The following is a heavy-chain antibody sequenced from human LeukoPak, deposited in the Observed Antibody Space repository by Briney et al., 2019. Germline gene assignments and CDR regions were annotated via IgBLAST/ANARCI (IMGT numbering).Heavy chain of an antibody. J-gene: IGHJ6*03. Sequence: PGGSLRPSCAASGFTFSSYSMNWVRQAPGKGLEWVSSISSFSGYIYYADSVKGRFTISRDNAKNSLHLQMNSLRVEDTAVYYCARDPSPRTSYYYYYMDVWGKGTTVTVSS. CDR3: ARDPSPRTSYYYYYMDV. CDR1: GFTFSSYS. D-gene: IGHD2-2*01. V-gene: IGHV3-21*01. CDR2: ISSFSGYI.